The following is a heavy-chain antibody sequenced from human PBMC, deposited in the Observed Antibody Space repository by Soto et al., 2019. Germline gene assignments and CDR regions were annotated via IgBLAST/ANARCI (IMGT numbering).Heavy chain of an antibody. V-gene: IGHV4-4*02. CDR2: IYHSGTT. J-gene: IGHJ3*01. CDR3: ARDSIYFADDGCSIMRDAFDV. Sequence: QVQLQESGPGLVKPSGTLSLTCTVSGFSVTSNKYWCWVRQSPGKARGWIGKIYHSGTTYYNPSLSGRVSISMDKSKNQISLILTSVTAADTAVYHCARDSIYFADDGCSIMRDAFDVWGQGTLVTVSS. D-gene: IGHD2-21*01. CDR1: GFSVTSNKY.